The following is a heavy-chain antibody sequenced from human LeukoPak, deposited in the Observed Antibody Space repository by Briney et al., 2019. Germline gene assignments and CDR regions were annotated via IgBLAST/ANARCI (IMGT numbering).Heavy chain of an antibody. V-gene: IGHV3-23*01. J-gene: IGHJ4*02. CDR3: AKTTVGYSSGRYPGWPADC. Sequence: GGSLRLSCEASRFTFNTYAIYWVRQAPGKGLEWVSGICSSGGCTYYADSVKGRFTISRDNSKNTVYLQMNSLTADDTAVYYCAKTTVGYSSGRYPGWPADCWGQGTLVTVSS. CDR1: RFTFNTYA. D-gene: IGHD6-19*01. CDR2: ICSSGGCT.